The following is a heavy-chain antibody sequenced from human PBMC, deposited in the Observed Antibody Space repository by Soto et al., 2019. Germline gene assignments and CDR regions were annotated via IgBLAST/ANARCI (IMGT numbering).Heavy chain of an antibody. V-gene: IGHV1-46*03. CDR2: INPSGDST. Sequence: QVQLVQSGAEVKKPGASVKVSCKASGYTFTSYYMHWVRQAPGQGLEYMGRINPSGDSTDNAQKFQGRVTMTRDTYTSTVYMELTSLTSEDTAVYYCARVDAGAWSGNDNSGAFDMWGQGTLVTVSS. CDR3: ARVDAGAWSGNDNSGAFDM. CDR1: GYTFTSYY. J-gene: IGHJ3*02. D-gene: IGHD3-3*01.